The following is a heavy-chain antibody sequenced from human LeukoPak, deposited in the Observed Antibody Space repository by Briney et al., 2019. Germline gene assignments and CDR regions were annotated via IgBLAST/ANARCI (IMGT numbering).Heavy chain of an antibody. CDR2: ISAYNGNT. CDR3: AREGHGYYYDSSGYYYFTD. Sequence: ASVKVSCKASGYTFTNYAISWVRQAPGQGLEWRGWISAYNGNTKYTQKFQGRVTMTRDMSTSTVYMELSSLRSEDTAVYYCAREGHGYYYDSSGYYYFTDWGQGTLVTVSS. D-gene: IGHD3-22*01. J-gene: IGHJ4*02. V-gene: IGHV1-18*01. CDR1: GYTFTNYA.